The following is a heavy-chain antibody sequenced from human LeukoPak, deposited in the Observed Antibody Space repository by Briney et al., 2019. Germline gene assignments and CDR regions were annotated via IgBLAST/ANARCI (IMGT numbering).Heavy chain of an antibody. V-gene: IGHV4-59*08. J-gene: IGHJ3*02. CDR2: IYYSGST. D-gene: IGHD2-2*01. CDR3: ARPRGVRYCSSTSCYDENAFDI. Sequence: SETLSLTCTVSGGSISSYYWSWIRQPPGKGLEWIGYIYYSGSTNYNPSLKSRVTISVDTSKNQFSLKLSSVTAADTAVYYCARPRGVRYCSSTSCYDENAFDIWGQGTMVTVSS. CDR1: GGSISSYY.